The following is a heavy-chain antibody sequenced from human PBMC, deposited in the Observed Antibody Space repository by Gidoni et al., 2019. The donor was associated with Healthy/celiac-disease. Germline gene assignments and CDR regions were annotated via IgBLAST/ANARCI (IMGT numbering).Heavy chain of an antibody. CDR3: AKAYDSSGYSCNFDY. CDR1: GFTFDDYA. J-gene: IGHJ4*02. D-gene: IGHD3-22*01. V-gene: IGHV3-9*01. Sequence: EVQLVESGGGLVQPGRSLRITCAASGFTFDDYAMHWVRQAPGKGLEWVSGISWNSGSIGYADSVKGRFTISRDNAKNSLYLQMNSLRAEDTALYYCAKAYDSSGYSCNFDYWGQGTLVTVSS. CDR2: ISWNSGSI.